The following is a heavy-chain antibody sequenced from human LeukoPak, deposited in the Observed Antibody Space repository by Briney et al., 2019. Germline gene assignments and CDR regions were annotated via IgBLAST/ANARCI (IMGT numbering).Heavy chain of an antibody. Sequence: SETLSLTCTVSGYSISSGYYWGWIRQPPGKGLEWIGSIYHSGSTYYNPSLKSRVTISVDTSKNQFSLKLSSVTAADTAVYYCARAVRYSSSWYVDYWGQGTLVTVSS. D-gene: IGHD6-13*01. CDR1: GYSISSGYY. CDR2: IYHSGST. V-gene: IGHV4-38-2*02. CDR3: ARAVRYSSSWYVDY. J-gene: IGHJ4*02.